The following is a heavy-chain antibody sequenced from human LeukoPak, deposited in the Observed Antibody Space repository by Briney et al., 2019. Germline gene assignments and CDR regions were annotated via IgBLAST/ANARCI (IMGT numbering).Heavy chain of an antibody. V-gene: IGHV4-38-2*02. CDR2: SGST. Sequence: SETLSLTCTVSGYSISSGYYWGWIRQPPGKGLEWIGSGSTYYNPSLKSRVTISVDTSKNQFSLKLSSVTAADTAVYYCARDYLDGMDVWGQGTTVTVSS. CDR3: ARDYLDGMDV. D-gene: IGHD3-10*01. J-gene: IGHJ6*02. CDR1: GYSISSGYY.